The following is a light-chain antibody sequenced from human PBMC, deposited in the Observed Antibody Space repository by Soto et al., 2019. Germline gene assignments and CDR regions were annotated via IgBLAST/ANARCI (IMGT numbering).Light chain of an antibody. J-gene: IGLJ2*01. CDR2: KDN. V-gene: IGLV3-25*02. CDR3: QAWDSSTVV. Sequence: SYELTQPPSVSVSPGQTARITCSGDALPKQYAYWYQQKPGQAPVLVLYKDNERPSGIPERFSGSSSGTTVTLTISGVQAEDEADYYCQAWDSSTVVFGGGTKLTVL. CDR1: ALPKQY.